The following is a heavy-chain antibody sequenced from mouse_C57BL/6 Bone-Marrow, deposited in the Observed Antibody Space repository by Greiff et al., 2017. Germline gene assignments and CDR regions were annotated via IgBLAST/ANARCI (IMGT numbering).Heavy chain of an antibody. J-gene: IGHJ3*01. CDR1: GFSLTSYG. Sequence: QVQLQQSGPGLVQPSPSLSITCTVSGFSLTSYGVHWVRQPPGQGLEWLGGIGRGGSTDNNAAFISRLSIITDNSKSQVLFKMNSLQADDTAIYYCASRLGFAYGGQGTLVTVSA. CDR3: ASRLGFAY. V-gene: IGHV2-4*01. CDR2: IGRGGST. D-gene: IGHD3-1*01.